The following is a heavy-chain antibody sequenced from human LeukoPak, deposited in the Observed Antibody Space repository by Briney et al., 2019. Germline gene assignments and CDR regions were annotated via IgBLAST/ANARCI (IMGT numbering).Heavy chain of an antibody. J-gene: IGHJ4*02. CDR1: GGSISSYY. V-gene: IGHV4-59*01. D-gene: IGHD6-6*01. CDR2: IYYSGST. CDR3: ATTSGLGIAAPSFDY. Sequence: PSETLSLTCTVSGGSISSYYWSWIRQPPGKGLEWIGYIYYSGSTNYNPSLKSRVTISVDTSKNQFSLKLSSVTAADTAVYYCATTSGLGIAAPSFDYWGQGTLVTVSS.